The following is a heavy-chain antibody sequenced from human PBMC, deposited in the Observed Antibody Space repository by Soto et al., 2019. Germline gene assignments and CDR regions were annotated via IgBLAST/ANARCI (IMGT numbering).Heavy chain of an antibody. CDR3: ARLFCSTTTCDSWFDP. V-gene: IGHV5-10-1*01. D-gene: IGHD2-2*01. J-gene: IGHJ5*02. Sequence: GESLKISCTGFGYTFTTFWISWVRQMPGKVLEWMGRIDPRDSYVNYSPSFQGHVTISLDKSISTAYLQWGSLKASDTAMYYCARLFCSTTTCDSWFDPWGQGXMVTVYS. CDR1: GYTFTTFW. CDR2: IDPRDSYV.